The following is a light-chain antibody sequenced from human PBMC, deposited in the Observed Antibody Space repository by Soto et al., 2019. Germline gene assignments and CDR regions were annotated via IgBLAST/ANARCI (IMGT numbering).Light chain of an antibody. CDR1: QSVSTNS. CDR2: GAS. Sequence: EIVFTQSPDTLSLSPGERAALSCRASQSVSTNSLAWYQQRPGQAPRPLIYGASSRATGTPDRFSGSGSGTDFTLIISRLEPEDFAVYYCQQYGSSVLTFGGGTKVDIK. CDR3: QQYGSSVLT. V-gene: IGKV3-20*01. J-gene: IGKJ4*01.